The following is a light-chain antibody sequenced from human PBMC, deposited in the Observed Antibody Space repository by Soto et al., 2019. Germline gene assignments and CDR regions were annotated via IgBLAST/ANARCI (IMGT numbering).Light chain of an antibody. J-gene: IGKJ2*01. V-gene: IGKV1-5*01. CDR2: DAS. Sequence: DIQMTQSPSTLSASVGDRVTITCRASQSISGWLAWYQQRPWKAPKVLIYDASKMESGVPSRFSGSGSGTEFTLTISSLQPDDFATYYCQRYDSFSMYTFGQGTKLEIK. CDR3: QRYDSFSMYT. CDR1: QSISGW.